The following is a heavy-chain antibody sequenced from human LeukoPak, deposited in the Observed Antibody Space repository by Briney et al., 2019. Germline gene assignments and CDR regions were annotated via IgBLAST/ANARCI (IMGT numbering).Heavy chain of an antibody. J-gene: IGHJ6*03. CDR3: ARSIMVYAGDYYYYYMDV. CDR1: GFTFSSYS. D-gene: IGHD2-8*01. V-gene: IGHV3-48*04. Sequence: GGSLRLSCAASGFTFSSYSMNWVRQAPGKGLEWVSYISSSGSTIYYADSVKGRFTISRDNAKNSLYLQMNSLRAEDTAVYYCARSIMVYAGDYYYYYMDVWGKGTTVTVSS. CDR2: ISSSGSTI.